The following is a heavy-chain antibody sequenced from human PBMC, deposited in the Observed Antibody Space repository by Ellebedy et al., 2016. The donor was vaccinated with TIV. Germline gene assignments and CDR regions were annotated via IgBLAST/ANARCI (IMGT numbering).Heavy chain of an antibody. CDR1: GGSFSGNY. CDR2: IHHSGST. V-gene: IGHV4-34*01. Sequence: MPSETLSLTCAVYGGSFSGNYWSWIRQPPGKGLEWIGEIHHSGSTNYNPSLKSRVTISVDTSKNQFSLKLSSATDADTAVYYCARAPGRALTAYYKRDYGMDVWGQGTTVIVSS. J-gene: IGHJ6*02. D-gene: IGHD3-9*01. CDR3: ARAPGRALTAYYKRDYGMDV.